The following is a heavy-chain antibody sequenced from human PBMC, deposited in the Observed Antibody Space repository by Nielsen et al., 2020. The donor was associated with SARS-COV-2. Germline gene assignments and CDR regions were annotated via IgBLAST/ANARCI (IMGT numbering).Heavy chain of an antibody. CDR3: ARQSVRQARWLQPTPGAFDI. D-gene: IGHD5-24*01. V-gene: IGHV5-51*01. CDR1: GYSFTSYW. Sequence: SLRLSCKGSGYSFTSYWIGWVRQMPGKVLEWMGIIYPGDSDTRYSPSFPGHVTISADKSISTAYLQWSSLKASDTAMYYCARQSVRQARWLQPTPGAFDIWGQGTMVTVSS. J-gene: IGHJ3*02. CDR2: IYPGDSDT.